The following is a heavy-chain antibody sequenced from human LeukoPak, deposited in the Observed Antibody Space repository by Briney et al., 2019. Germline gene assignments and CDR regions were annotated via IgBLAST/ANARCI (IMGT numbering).Heavy chain of an antibody. J-gene: IGHJ3*02. V-gene: IGHV1-2*02. CDR3: AHLGDSSGWLGAFDI. CDR1: GYTFTGHY. Sequence: GASVKVSCKASGYTFTGHYIHWVRQAPGQGLEWMGWMNSNSGDTNSAQKFQGRVTMTRDTSISTAYMELSSLRSDDTAVYYCAHLGDSSGWLGAFDIWGQGTMVTVSS. CDR2: MNSNSGDT. D-gene: IGHD6-19*01.